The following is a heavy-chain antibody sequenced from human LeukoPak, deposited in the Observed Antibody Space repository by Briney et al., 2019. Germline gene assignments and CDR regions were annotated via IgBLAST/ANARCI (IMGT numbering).Heavy chain of an antibody. Sequence: GESLKISCKGSGYSFTSYWIGWVRQMPGKGLEWMGIIYPGDSDTRYSPSFQGQVTISADKSISTAYLQWSSLKASDTAMYYCARASSSWYLDFQHWGQGTLVTVSS. CDR2: IYPGDSDT. J-gene: IGHJ1*01. V-gene: IGHV5-51*01. D-gene: IGHD6-13*01. CDR3: ARASSSWYLDFQH. CDR1: GYSFTSYW.